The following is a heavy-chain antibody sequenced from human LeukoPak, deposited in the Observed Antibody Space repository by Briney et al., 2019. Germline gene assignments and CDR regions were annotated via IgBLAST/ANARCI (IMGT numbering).Heavy chain of an antibody. CDR2: IVDSGVIR. CDR3: AKRLKRNYYYHYAMDV. CDR1: GFTFKTHA. D-gene: IGHD3-22*01. V-gene: IGHV3-23*01. J-gene: IGHJ6*02. Sequence: PGGSLRLSCAASGFTFKTHAMSWVRQAPGKGLEWVSRIVDSGVIRSYADSVKGRFTISRDNSKMTLTLQMNSLRAEDTAVYYCAKRLKRNYYYHYAMDVWGQGTTVTVSS.